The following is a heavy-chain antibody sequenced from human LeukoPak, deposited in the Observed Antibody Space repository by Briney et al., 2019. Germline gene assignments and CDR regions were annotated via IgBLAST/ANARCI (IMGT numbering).Heavy chain of an antibody. CDR1: GYSFTSYW. D-gene: IGHD5-12*01. V-gene: IGHV5-10-1*01. Sequence: GESLKISCKGSGYSFTSYWISLVRQMPGKGLEWMGRIDPSDSYTNYSPSFQGHVTISADKSISTAYLQWSSLKASDTAMYYCARSYSGYDYLDYWGQGTLVTVSS. J-gene: IGHJ4*02. CDR2: IDPSDSYT. CDR3: ARSYSGYDYLDY.